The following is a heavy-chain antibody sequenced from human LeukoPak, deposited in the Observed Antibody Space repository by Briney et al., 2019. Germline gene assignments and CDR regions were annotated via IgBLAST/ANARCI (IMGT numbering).Heavy chain of an antibody. V-gene: IGHV4-59*12. Sequence: SETLSLTCTVSGGSISSYYWSWIRQSPGKGLECIGYIHYTGSTNYNPSLKSRVTISVDTSKNQFSLKLSSVTAADTAVYYCARSSGYSYDAFDIWGQGTMVVVSS. J-gene: IGHJ3*02. D-gene: IGHD3-22*01. CDR1: GGSISSYY. CDR2: IHYTGST. CDR3: ARSSGYSYDAFDI.